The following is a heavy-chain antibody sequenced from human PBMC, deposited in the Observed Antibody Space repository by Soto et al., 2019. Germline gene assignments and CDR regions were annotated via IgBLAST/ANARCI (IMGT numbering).Heavy chain of an antibody. Sequence: SETLSLTCTVSGGSISSGDYYWSWIRQPPGKGLEWIGYIYYSGSTYYNPSLKSRVTISVDTSKNQFSLKLSSVTAADTAVYYCARVRTGAMIPPFDYWGQGTLVTVYS. CDR1: GGSISSGDYY. CDR2: IYYSGST. D-gene: IGHD3-22*01. CDR3: ARVRTGAMIPPFDY. V-gene: IGHV4-30-4*01. J-gene: IGHJ4*02.